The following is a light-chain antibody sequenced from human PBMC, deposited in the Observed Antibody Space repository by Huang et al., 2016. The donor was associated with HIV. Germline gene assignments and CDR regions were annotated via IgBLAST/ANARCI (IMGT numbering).Light chain of an antibody. CDR2: DAS. CDR1: QHISGY. V-gene: IGKV3-11*01. CDR3: QQRAGWPLT. J-gene: IGKJ4*01. Sequence: EIVLTQSPATLSLSPGERATLSCRASQHISGYLAGYQQKPGQAPRLLIYDASIRATGLPVRFSGSGSGTDFTFSISSLEPEDFAFYYCQQRAGWPLTFGGGTKVEIK.